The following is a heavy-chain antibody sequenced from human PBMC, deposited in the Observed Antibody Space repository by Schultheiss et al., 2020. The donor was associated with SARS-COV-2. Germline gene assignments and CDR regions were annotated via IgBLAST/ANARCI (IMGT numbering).Heavy chain of an antibody. V-gene: IGHV4-61*08. J-gene: IGHJ5*02. CDR1: GGSVRSGDYH. D-gene: IGHD1-14*01. CDR3: ARDTNLARGWFDP. Sequence: SQTLSLTCTVSGGSVRSGDYHWSWIRQPPGKGLEWIGEIYHDGSTKYNPSLKSRVTISRDTSKKQFSLKVSSVTAADTAVYYCARDTNLARGWFDPWGQGTLVTVSS. CDR2: IYHDGST.